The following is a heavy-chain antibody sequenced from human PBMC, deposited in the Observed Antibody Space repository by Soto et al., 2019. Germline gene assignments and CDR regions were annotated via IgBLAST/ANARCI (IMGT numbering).Heavy chain of an antibody. CDR2: ISNTGGTT. V-gene: IGHV3-23*01. CDR3: ARHRSSSSNQYGYFDN. Sequence: EVQLFESGGGLVQPGGSLRLSCPASGFTFSNYGMSWVRQAPGKGLEWAAAISNTGGTTNYADSVKGRFTISRDNSKNTVYLQMNSLRAEDTAVYYCARHRSSSSNQYGYFDNWGQGTLVTVSS. J-gene: IGHJ4*02. D-gene: IGHD2-2*01. CDR1: GFTFSNYG.